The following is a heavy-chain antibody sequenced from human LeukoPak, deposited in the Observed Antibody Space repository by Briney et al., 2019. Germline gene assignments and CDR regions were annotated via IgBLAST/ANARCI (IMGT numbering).Heavy chain of an antibody. Sequence: GGSLRLSCAASGFAFSSYSMNWVRQAPGKGLEWVSSISSSSSYIYYADSVKGRFTISRDNAKNSLYLQMNSLRAEDTAVYYCAREGHVNIVATIKGMDVWGQGTTVTVSS. CDR3: AREGHVNIVATIKGMDV. J-gene: IGHJ6*02. V-gene: IGHV3-21*01. D-gene: IGHD5-12*01. CDR2: ISSSSSYI. CDR1: GFAFSSYS.